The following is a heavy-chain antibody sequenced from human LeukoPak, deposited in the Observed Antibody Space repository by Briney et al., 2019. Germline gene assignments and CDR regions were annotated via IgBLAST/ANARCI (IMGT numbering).Heavy chain of an antibody. D-gene: IGHD3-3*01. CDR2: IYYSGST. J-gene: IGHJ5*02. V-gene: IGHV4-39*01. Sequence: SETLSLTCTVSGGSISSSSYYWGWIRQPPGKGREWIGSIYYSGSTYYNPSLKSRVTISVDTSKNQFSLKLSSVTAADTAVYYCARSYYDFLNWFDPWGQGTLVTVSS. CDR1: GGSISSSSYY. CDR3: ARSYYDFLNWFDP.